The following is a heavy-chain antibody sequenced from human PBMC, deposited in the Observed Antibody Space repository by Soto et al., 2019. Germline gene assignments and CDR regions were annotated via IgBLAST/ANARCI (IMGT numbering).Heavy chain of an antibody. D-gene: IGHD2-15*01. CDR3: AREKRVAAFDY. CDR2: ISAYNGTA. CDR1: GYTFTSYG. Sequence: ASVKVSCKASGYTFTSYGISWVRQAPGQGLEWMGWISAYNGTANYAQKFQGRVTITADESTSTAYMELSSLRSEDTAVYYCAREKRVAAFDYWGQGTLVTVSS. V-gene: IGHV1-18*01. J-gene: IGHJ4*02.